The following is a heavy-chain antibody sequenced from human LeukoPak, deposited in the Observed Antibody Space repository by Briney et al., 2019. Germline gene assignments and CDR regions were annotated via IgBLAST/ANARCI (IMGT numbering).Heavy chain of an antibody. J-gene: IGHJ4*02. V-gene: IGHV5-51*01. CDR2: IYPGDSNT. D-gene: IGHD3-10*01. CDR3: ARVRPTPGTGTFVDY. CDR1: GYSFTSYW. Sequence: GESLKISCKGSGYSFTSYWIGWVRQMPGKGLEWMGIIYPGDSNTRYSPSFQGQVTILADKSISSAYLQWSSLKASDTAMYYCARVRPTPGTGTFVDYWGQGTLVTVSS.